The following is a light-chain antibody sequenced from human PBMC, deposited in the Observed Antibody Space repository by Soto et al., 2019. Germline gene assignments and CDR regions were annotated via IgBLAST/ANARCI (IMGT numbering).Light chain of an antibody. CDR2: WAS. CDR3: QQYYSTPLT. CDR1: QSVLSSSNNENY. V-gene: IGKV4-1*01. Sequence: DIVMTQSPDSLAVSLGERATINCKSSQSVLSSSNNENYLAWYQQKPGQPPKLLVYWASTRESGVPDRFSGSGSGTVFTLTISSLQAEDAAVYYCQQYYSTPLTFGGGTTMEIK. J-gene: IGKJ4*01.